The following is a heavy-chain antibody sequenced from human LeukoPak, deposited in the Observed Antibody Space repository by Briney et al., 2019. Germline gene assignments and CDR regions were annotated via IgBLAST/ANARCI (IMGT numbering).Heavy chain of an antibody. Sequence: GGSLRLSCAASGFSLSNSATHWVRQAPGKGLEWVAVISFDGSYKYHAASVKGRFTISRDNSKNTVYLEMNSLRVEDAAVYYCATPPPQHYYDNSGHWGQGTLVTVSS. V-gene: IGHV3-30*03. CDR2: ISFDGSYK. CDR3: ATPPPQHYYDNSGH. CDR1: GFSLSNSA. D-gene: IGHD3-22*01. J-gene: IGHJ4*02.